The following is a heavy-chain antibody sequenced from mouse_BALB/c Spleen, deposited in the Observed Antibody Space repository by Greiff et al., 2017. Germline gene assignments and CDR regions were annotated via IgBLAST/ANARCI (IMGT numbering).Heavy chain of an antibody. Sequence: DVMLVESGGGLVQPGGSLKLSCAASGFTFSSYGMSWVRQTPDKRLELVATINSNGGSTYYPDSVKGRFTISRDNAKNTLYLQMSSLKSEDTAMYYCARDNRYPWFAYWGQGTLVTVSA. D-gene: IGHD2-14*01. J-gene: IGHJ3*01. CDR2: INSNGGST. CDR1: GFTFSSYG. CDR3: ARDNRYPWFAY. V-gene: IGHV5-6-3*01.